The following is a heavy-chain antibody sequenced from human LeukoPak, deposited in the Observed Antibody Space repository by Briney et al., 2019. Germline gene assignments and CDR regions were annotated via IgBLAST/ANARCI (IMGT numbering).Heavy chain of an antibody. J-gene: IGHJ3*02. CDR1: GFTFSDYG. CDR2: ISYAGSNK. Sequence: GGSLRLSCAASGFTFSDYGMHWVRQAPGKGLEWVAVISYAGSNKYYVDSAKGRFTISRDNSKNTLYLQMNSLRGEDTAVYCCAREEAPRALDIWGQGTMVTVSP. V-gene: IGHV3-30*03. CDR3: AREEAPRALDI.